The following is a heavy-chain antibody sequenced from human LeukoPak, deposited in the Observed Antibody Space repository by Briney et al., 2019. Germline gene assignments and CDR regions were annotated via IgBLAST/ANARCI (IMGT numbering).Heavy chain of an antibody. CDR2: INAGNGNT. Sequence: ASVKVSCKASGYTFTSYAMHWVRQAPGQRLEWMGWINAGNGNTKYSQKFQGRVTITRDTSASTAYMELSSLRSEDTAVYYCARDWDIGIVGATEIRNYYGMDVWGQGTTVTVSS. J-gene: IGHJ6*02. V-gene: IGHV1-3*01. CDR1: GYTFTSYA. CDR3: ARDWDIGIVGATEIRNYYGMDV. D-gene: IGHD1-26*01.